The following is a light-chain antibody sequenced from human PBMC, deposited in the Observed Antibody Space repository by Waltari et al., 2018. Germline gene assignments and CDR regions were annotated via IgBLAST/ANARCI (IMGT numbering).Light chain of an antibody. CDR3: QQRSNWWT. Sequence: EIVLTQSPATLSLSPGARATLSCGASQSVSSYLAWYQQKPGQAPRLLIYDASNRATGIPARFSGSGSGTDFTLTISSLEPEDFAVYYCQQRSNWWTFGQGTKVEIK. CDR1: QSVSSY. V-gene: IGKV3-11*01. CDR2: DAS. J-gene: IGKJ1*01.